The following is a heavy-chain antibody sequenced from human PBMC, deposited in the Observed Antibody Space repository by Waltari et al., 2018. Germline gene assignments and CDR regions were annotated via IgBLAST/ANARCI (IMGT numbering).Heavy chain of an antibody. CDR3: ARDHCSGGSCYVGFQH. CDR2: INPNSGGT. Sequence: QVQLVQSGAEVKKPGASVKVSCKASGYTFTSYVVHWVRQAPGQRLEWMGWINPNSGGTNYAQKFQGRVTMTRDTSISTAYMELSRLRSDDTAVYYCARDHCSGGSCYVGFQHWGQGTLVTVSS. J-gene: IGHJ1*01. V-gene: IGHV1-2*02. CDR1: GYTFTSYV. D-gene: IGHD2-15*01.